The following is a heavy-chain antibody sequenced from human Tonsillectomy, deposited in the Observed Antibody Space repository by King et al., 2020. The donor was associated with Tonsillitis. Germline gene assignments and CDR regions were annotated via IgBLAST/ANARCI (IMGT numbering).Heavy chain of an antibody. Sequence: QVQLVESGGGVVQPGRSLRLSCAASGFTFSSYAMHWVRQAPGKGLEWVAVISYDGSNKYYADSVKGRFTISRDNSKNTLYLQMNSLRAEDTAVYYCATPDASFWSGPSYFDYWGQGTLVTVSS. CDR1: GFTFSSYA. CDR3: ATPDASFWSGPSYFDY. D-gene: IGHD3-3*01. V-gene: IGHV3-30*04. J-gene: IGHJ4*02. CDR2: ISYDGSNK.